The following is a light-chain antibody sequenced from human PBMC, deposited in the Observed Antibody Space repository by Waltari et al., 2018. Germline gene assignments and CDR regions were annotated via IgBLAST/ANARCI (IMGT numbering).Light chain of an antibody. J-gene: IGLJ3*02. CDR2: ENS. CDR3: CSFASSRTWV. Sequence: QSALTQPASVSGSPGQSITIPCTGTTSDVGNYNLVSWYQQVPGRAPKLMIYENSRRPSDISHRFSGSKSGNTASLTISGLQAEDEDDYYCCSFASSRTWVFGGGTKLTVL. V-gene: IGLV2-23*01. CDR1: TSDVGNYNL.